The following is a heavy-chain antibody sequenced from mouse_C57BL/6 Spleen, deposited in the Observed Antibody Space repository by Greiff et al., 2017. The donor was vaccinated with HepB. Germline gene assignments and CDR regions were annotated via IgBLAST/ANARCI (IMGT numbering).Heavy chain of an antibody. D-gene: IGHD1-1*01. V-gene: IGHV3-6*01. J-gene: IGHJ2*01. CDR2: ISYDGSN. CDR3: ARAYGSSYFDY. CDR1: RYSITSGYY. Sequence: EVKLQESGPGLVKPSQSLSLTCSVTRYSITSGYYWNWIRQFPGNKLEWMGYISYDGSNNYNPSLKNRISITRDTSKNQFFLKLNSVTTEDTATYYCARAYGSSYFDYWGQGTTLTVSS.